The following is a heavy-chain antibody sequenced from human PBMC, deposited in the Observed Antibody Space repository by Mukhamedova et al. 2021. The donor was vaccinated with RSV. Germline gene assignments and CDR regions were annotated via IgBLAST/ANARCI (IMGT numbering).Heavy chain of an antibody. D-gene: IGHD1-26*01. Sequence: SGSTNYNQSLKSRVTISVDTSKNQFSLKLSSVTAADTAVYYCARGLGAKAYYYYYMDVWGKGTTVTVSS. J-gene: IGHJ6*03. CDR2: SGST. V-gene: IGHV4-34*01. CDR3: ARGLGAKAYYYYYMDV.